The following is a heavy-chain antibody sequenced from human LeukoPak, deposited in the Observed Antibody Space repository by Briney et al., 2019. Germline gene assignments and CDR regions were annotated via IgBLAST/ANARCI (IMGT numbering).Heavy chain of an antibody. V-gene: IGHV4-31*03. Sequence: SEILSLTCTVSGGSISSGGYYWSWIRQHPGKGLEWIGYIYYSGSTYYNPSLKSRVTISVGTSKNQFSLKLSSVTAADTAVYYCARDQMGLVFPYGMDVWGQGTTVTVSS. CDR1: GGSISSGGYY. D-gene: IGHD2-21*01. CDR3: ARDQMGLVFPYGMDV. CDR2: IYYSGST. J-gene: IGHJ6*02.